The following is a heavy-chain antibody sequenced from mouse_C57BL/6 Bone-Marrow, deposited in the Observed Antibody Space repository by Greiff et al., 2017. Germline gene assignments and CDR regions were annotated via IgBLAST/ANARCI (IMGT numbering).Heavy chain of an antibody. V-gene: IGHV1-81*01. Sequence: QVQLKESGAELARPGASVKLSCKASGYTFTSYGISWVKQRTGQGLEWIGENYPRSGNTYYNEKFKGKATLTADKSSSTAYMELRSLTSEDSAVYFCAWTVLLYYYAMDYWGQGTSVTVSS. D-gene: IGHD1-1*01. CDR2: NYPRSGNT. CDR3: AWTVLLYYYAMDY. J-gene: IGHJ4*01. CDR1: GYTFTSYG.